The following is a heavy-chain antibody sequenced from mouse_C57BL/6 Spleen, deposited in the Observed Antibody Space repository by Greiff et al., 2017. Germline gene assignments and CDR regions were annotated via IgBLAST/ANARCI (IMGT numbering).Heavy chain of an antibody. J-gene: IGHJ2*01. CDR1: GFTFSNYW. CDR2: IRLKSDNYAT. D-gene: IGHD1-1*01. V-gene: IGHV6-3*01. CDR3: TRDYGSQYYFDY. Sequence: EVKVEESGGGLVQPGGSMKLSCVASGFTFSNYWMNWVRQSPEKGLEWVAQIRLKSDNYATHYAESVKGRFTISRDDSKSSVYLQMNNLRAEDTGIYYCTRDYGSQYYFDYWGQGTTLTVSS.